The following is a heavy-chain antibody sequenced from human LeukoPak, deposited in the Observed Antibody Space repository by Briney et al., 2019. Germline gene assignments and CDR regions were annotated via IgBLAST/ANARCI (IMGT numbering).Heavy chain of an antibody. CDR1: GYTFTGYY. V-gene: IGHV1-2*02. CDR3: ARNPVDTAMVKSDLGRPYWFDP. J-gene: IGHJ5*02. Sequence: ASVKVSCKASGYTFTGYYMHWVRQAPGQGLGWMGWINANIGVTNYAQTFQGRVTMTRDTSISTGYMELRRLTYDDPAVYYCARNPVDTAMVKSDLGRPYWFDPWGQGTLVTVSS. D-gene: IGHD5-18*01. CDR2: INANIGVT.